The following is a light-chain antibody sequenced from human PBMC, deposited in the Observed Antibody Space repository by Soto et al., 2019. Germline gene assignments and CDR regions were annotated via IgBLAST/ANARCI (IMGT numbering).Light chain of an antibody. J-gene: IGKJ5*01. Sequence: IQLTQSPASLSASPGDRVTITCRASQSIDTSFAWYQQKPGRAPKRLIYAPSNFQSGVPSRFSGSGSGTHFTLTISSLQPEDFATYYCQQLHGYPITFGQGTRLEI. CDR2: APS. CDR1: QSIDTS. V-gene: IGKV1-9*01. CDR3: QQLHGYPIT.